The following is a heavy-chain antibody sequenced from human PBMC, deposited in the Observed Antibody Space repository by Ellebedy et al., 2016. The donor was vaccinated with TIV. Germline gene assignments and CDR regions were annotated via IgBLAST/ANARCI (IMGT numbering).Heavy chain of an antibody. CDR3: ARMLTGYYNQYYDGMGV. J-gene: IGHJ6*02. Sequence: SETLSLXXVVSGASISSNNWWSWVRQPPGNGLEWIGDMFHTGRTNYNPSLKSRVTISVEKSKNQFSLLLSSVTAADTAIYYCARMLTGYYNQYYDGMGVWGQGTTVTVSS. CDR2: MFHTGRT. CDR1: GASISSNNW. V-gene: IGHV4-4*02. D-gene: IGHD3-9*01.